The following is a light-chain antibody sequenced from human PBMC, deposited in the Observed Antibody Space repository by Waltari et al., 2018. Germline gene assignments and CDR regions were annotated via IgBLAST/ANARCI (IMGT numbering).Light chain of an antibody. J-gene: IGKJ1*01. CDR1: QSISSD. CDR3: QQYYRWWT. CDR2: GAS. V-gene: IGKV3-15*01. Sequence: IVMTQSPATLSVSPGERATRSCRASQSISSDLAWYQQKPGQAPRLLIYGASTRATGIPDRFSGSGSGTEFTLTISSLQSEDFAVYYCQQYYRWWTFGLGTKVERK.